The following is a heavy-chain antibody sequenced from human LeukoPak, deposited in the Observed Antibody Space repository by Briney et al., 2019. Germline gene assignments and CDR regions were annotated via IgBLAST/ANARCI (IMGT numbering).Heavy chain of an antibody. Sequence: GGSLRLSCAVSGFTFNNAWMSWVRQAPGKGLEWVGRIYSKTDGGTTDYAAPVKGRFTISGDDSKTMLYLQMNSLKTEDTAVYYRTTYSRGSSGYWGKGTLVTVSS. J-gene: IGHJ4*02. CDR3: TTYSRGSSGY. V-gene: IGHV3-15*01. D-gene: IGHD6-6*01. CDR1: GFTFNNAW. CDR2: IYSKTDGGTT.